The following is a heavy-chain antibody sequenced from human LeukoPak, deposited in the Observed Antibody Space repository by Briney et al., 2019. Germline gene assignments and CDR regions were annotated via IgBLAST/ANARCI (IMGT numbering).Heavy chain of an antibody. V-gene: IGHV3-30*02. CDR1: GFTFSPYG. CDR3: AKEAEAGYSTDFYYFDY. J-gene: IGHJ4*02. Sequence: GGSLRLSCAASGFTFSPYGMHWVRQAPGKGLEWVAFIRSDGSDKYYADSVKGRFTISRDNSKNTLYLQMNSLRAEDTAVYYCAKEAEAGYSTDFYYFDYWGQGTLVTVSS. D-gene: IGHD6-13*01. CDR2: IRSDGSDK.